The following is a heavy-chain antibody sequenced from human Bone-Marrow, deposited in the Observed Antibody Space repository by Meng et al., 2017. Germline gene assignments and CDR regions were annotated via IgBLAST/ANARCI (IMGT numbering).Heavy chain of an antibody. CDR2: IYYSGST. Sequence: QGQLQASGPGLVKPSQTLSLTCTVSGGSISSGGYYWNWIRQHPGKGLEWIGYIYYSGSTYYNPSLKSRITISVDTSKNHFSLKLSSVTAADTAVYYCASLYGVVGASWFDPWGQGTLVTVSS. CDR3: ASLYGVVGASWFDP. CDR1: GGSISSGGYY. D-gene: IGHD1-26*01. V-gene: IGHV4-31*03. J-gene: IGHJ5*02.